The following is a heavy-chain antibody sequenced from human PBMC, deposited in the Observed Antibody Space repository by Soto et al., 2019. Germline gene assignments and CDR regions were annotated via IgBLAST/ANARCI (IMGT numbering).Heavy chain of an antibody. CDR2: IYWDDDK. Sequence: QITLKESGPTLVKPTQTLTLTCTFSGFSLSTSGVGVGWIRQPPGKALEWLALIYWDDDKWYSPSLKSRLTITQDTSKDQVVLTMTNIDPVDTATYYCAHRRPQSSIAPRPVYFDFWGQGTLVTVSS. J-gene: IGHJ4*02. V-gene: IGHV2-5*02. CDR1: GFSLSTSGVG. CDR3: AHRRPQSSIAPRPVYFDF. D-gene: IGHD6-6*01.